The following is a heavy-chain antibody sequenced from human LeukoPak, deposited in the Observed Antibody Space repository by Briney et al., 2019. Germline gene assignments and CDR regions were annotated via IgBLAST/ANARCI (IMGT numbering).Heavy chain of an antibody. CDR1: GYTFTNYG. CDR3: ARDFESETTRSFDY. CDR2: ISSDNANT. Sequence: ASVKVSCKASGYTFTNYGISWVRQAPGQGLDWMGWISSDNANTKYAQKFQGRVTMTTDTSASTAYMELRSLRSDDTAVYYCARDFESETTRSFDYWGQGTLVTVSS. D-gene: IGHD1-1*01. J-gene: IGHJ4*02. V-gene: IGHV1-18*01.